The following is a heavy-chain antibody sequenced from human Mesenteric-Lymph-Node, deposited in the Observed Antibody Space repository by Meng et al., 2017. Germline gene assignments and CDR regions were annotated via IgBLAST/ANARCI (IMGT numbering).Heavy chain of an antibody. D-gene: IGHD4-17*01. CDR3: ARIDDYGDYMSGNGMDV. J-gene: IGHJ6*02. V-gene: IGHV1-2*06. CDR1: GYTFTGYY. CDR2: INPNSGGT. Sequence: ASVKVSCKTSGYTFTGYYMHWVRQAPGQGLEWMGRINPNSGGTNYAQKFQGRVTMTRDTSISTAYMELSRLRSDDTAVYYCARIDDYGDYMSGNGMDVWGQGTTVTVSS.